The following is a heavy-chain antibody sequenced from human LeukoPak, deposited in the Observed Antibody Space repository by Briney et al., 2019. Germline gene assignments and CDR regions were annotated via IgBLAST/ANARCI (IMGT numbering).Heavy chain of an antibody. V-gene: IGHV3-30*18. CDR2: ISYDGSNK. D-gene: IGHD3-16*02. J-gene: IGHJ4*02. Sequence: QTGGSLRLSCAASGFTFSNYGMHWVRQAPGKGLEGVAVISYDGSNKYYADSVKGRFTISRDKSKNTLYLQMNSLSAEDTATYSCAKVKDDGYLKNYLDYWGQGTLVTVSS. CDR3: AKVKDDGYLKNYLDY. CDR1: GFTFSNYG.